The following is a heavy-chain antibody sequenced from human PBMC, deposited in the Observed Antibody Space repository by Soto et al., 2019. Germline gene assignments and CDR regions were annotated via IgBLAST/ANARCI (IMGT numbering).Heavy chain of an antibody. CDR1: GFTFSTYW. CDR2: INSDGSST. J-gene: IGHJ6*04. CDR3: ASDRWGGGRDMDV. D-gene: IGHD3-10*01. V-gene: IGHV3-74*01. Sequence: PGGSLRLSCAASGFTFSTYWIHWVRQAPGKGLVWVSRINSDGSSTNYADSVKGRFTISRDNAKNTLFLQMNSLRAEDTAVYYCASDRWGGGRDMDVWGKGTTVTVS.